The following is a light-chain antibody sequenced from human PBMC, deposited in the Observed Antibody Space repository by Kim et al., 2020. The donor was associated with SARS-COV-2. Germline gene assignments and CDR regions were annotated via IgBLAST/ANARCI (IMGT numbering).Light chain of an antibody. CDR3: QQSADVPKT. CDR1: QTIRNS. V-gene: IGKV1-39*01. CDR2: GAS. J-gene: IGKJ1*01. Sequence: DIQMTQSPSSLSASVGDKITITCRASQTIRNSLNWYQQKPGMAPNLLIYGASSLQSGVPSRFSGSGSGTDFTLTISSLQPEDFATYYCQQSADVPKTFGRGTRVEIK.